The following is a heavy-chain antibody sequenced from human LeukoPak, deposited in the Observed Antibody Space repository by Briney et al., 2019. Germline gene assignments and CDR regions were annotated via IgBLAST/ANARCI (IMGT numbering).Heavy chain of an antibody. CDR1: GYSISSGYY. Sequence: SETLSHTCAVSGYSISSGYYWGWIRQPPGKGLEWIGSIYHSGSTYYNPSLKSRVTISVDTSKNQFSLKLSSVTAADTAVYYCARLRIGYCSSTSCSPEYDYWGQGTLVTVSS. V-gene: IGHV4-38-2*01. CDR3: ARLRIGYCSSTSCSPEYDY. CDR2: IYHSGST. J-gene: IGHJ4*02. D-gene: IGHD2-2*01.